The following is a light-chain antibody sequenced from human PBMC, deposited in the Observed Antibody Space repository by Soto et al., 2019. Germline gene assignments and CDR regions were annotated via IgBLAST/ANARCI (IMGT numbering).Light chain of an antibody. CDR2: GAS. J-gene: IGKJ5*01. CDR3: QQYSNWAIS. Sequence: DIVMTQSPATLSVPPGERATLSCRASQSVSSNLAWYQHKPGQPPRLLIYGASTRATGIPARFSGSGSGTEFTLTLSSLQSEDFAVYYCQQYSNWAISFGQGTRLEIK. CDR1: QSVSSN. V-gene: IGKV3-15*01.